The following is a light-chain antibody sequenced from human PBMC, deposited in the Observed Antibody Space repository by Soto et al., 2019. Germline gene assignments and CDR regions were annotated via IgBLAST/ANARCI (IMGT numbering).Light chain of an antibody. J-gene: IGLJ3*02. CDR3: CSYVGSYTWV. Sequence: QSVLTQPRSVSGSPGQSVTISCTGTSSDVGDYNFVSWYQQHPGKAPKLMIYDVSKRPSGVPDRFSGSKSANTASLTISGLQAEDEADYYCCSYVGSYTWVFGGGTKLTVL. CDR2: DVS. CDR1: SSDVGDYNF. V-gene: IGLV2-11*01.